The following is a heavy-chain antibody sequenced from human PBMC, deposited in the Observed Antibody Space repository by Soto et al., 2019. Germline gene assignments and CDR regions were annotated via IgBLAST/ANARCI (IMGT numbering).Heavy chain of an antibody. CDR2: IYYSGST. CDR3: ARDSRKGDTAMALFGY. Sequence: QVQLQESGSGLVKPSETLSLTCTVSGGSISSYYWSWIRQPPGKGLEWIGYIYYSGSTNYNPSLKSRVTISVDTSKNQFSLKLSSVTAADTAVYYCARDSRKGDTAMALFGYWGQGTLVTVSS. CDR1: GGSISSYY. V-gene: IGHV4-59*01. D-gene: IGHD5-18*01. J-gene: IGHJ4*02.